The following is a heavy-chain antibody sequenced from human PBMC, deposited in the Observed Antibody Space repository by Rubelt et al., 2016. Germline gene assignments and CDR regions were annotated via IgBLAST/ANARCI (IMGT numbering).Heavy chain of an antibody. J-gene: IGHJ3*02. CDR3: ARDARYSSGWPHDAFDI. CDR2: ISSSGSTI. V-gene: IGHV3-48*03. Sequence: EVQLVESGGGLVQPGGSLRLSCAASGFTFSSYEMNWVRQAPGKGLEWVSYISSSGSTIYYADSVKGRFTISRDNAKNSLYLQRNSLRAEDTAVYYCARDARYSSGWPHDAFDIWGQGTMVTVSS. D-gene: IGHD6-19*01. CDR1: GFTFSSYE.